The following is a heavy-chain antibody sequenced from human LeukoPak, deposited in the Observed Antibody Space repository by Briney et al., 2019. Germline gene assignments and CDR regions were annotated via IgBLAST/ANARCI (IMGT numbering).Heavy chain of an antibody. J-gene: IGHJ5*02. Sequence: SETLSLTCAVSGGSISSGGYSWSWIRQPPGKGLEWIGYIYHSGSTYYNPSLKSRVTISVDRSKNQFSLKLSSVTAADTAVYCCARGGWWFDPWGQGTLVTVSS. CDR3: ARGGWWFDP. D-gene: IGHD3-10*01. CDR2: IYHSGST. CDR1: GGSISSGGYS. V-gene: IGHV4-30-2*01.